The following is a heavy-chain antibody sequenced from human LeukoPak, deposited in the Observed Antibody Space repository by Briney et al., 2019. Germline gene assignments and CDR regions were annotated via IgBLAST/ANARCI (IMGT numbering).Heavy chain of an antibody. CDR3: AKDYYYDSSGYYYGDAFDI. J-gene: IGHJ3*02. CDR1: GFPFSAYA. Sequence: GGPLRLSCAASGFPFSAYAMAWVRQATGKGLEWVSTISGSGGTTYSADSVKGRFTISRDNSKNILYLQVNSLRAGDTAVYYCAKDYYYDSSGYYYGDAFDIWGQGTMVTVSS. CDR2: ISGSGGTT. V-gene: IGHV3-23*01. D-gene: IGHD3-22*01.